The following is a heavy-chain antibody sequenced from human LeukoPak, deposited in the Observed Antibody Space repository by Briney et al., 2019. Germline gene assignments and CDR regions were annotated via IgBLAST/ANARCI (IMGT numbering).Heavy chain of an antibody. CDR1: DVSISDSY. D-gene: IGHD3-22*01. Sequence: SETLSLTCTVSDVSISDSYWSWIRQAPGKGLEWIGYIFYTGFTHYNPSLESRVTISVDTSKNQFSLRLSSVTAADTAVYYCARVTGYMIEDYFDYWGQGTLVTVSS. J-gene: IGHJ4*02. CDR2: IFYTGFT. CDR3: ARVTGYMIEDYFDY. V-gene: IGHV4-59*01.